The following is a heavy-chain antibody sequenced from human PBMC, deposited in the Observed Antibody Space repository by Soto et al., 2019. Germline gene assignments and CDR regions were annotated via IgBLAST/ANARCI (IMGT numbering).Heavy chain of an antibody. D-gene: IGHD5-12*01. V-gene: IGHV3-66*01. CDR1: GFTVSSNY. J-gene: IGHJ4*02. CDR2: IYSGGST. CDR3: ASRPGHSGYDRGDY. Sequence: GGSLRLSCAASGFTVSSNYMSWVRQAPGKGLEWVSAIYSGGSTYHADSVKGRFTISRDNSKNTLYLQMNSLRAEDTAVYYCASRPGHSGYDRGDYWGQGTLVTVSS.